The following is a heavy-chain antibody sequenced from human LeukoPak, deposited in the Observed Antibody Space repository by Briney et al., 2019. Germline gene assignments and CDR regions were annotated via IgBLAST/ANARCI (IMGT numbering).Heavy chain of an antibody. J-gene: IGHJ5*02. CDR1: GYTFTSYG. V-gene: IGHV1-18*01. D-gene: IGHD2-2*02. CDR2: ISAYNGNT. Sequence: ASVKVSCKASGYTFTSYGISWVRQAPGQGLEWMGWISAYNGNTNYAQKLQGRVTMTTDTSTSTAYMEPRSLRSDDTAVYYCARSPLGRQLLNRNWFDPWGQGTLVTVSS. CDR3: ARSPLGRQLLNRNWFDP.